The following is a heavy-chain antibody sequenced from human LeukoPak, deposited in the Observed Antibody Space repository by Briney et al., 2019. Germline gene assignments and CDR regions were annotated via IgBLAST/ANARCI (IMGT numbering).Heavy chain of an antibody. D-gene: IGHD3-10*01. CDR1: GFTFSSYA. CDR2: ISRSGETT. Sequence: QPGGSLRLSCAASGFTFSSYAMNWVRQAPGKGLEWVSSISRSGETTHFADSVKGRFTISRVNSKNTPYLQMNNLRSEDTALYYCAKDMNYFGSGSHPFDHWGQGTPVTVSS. CDR3: AKDMNYFGSGSHPFDH. J-gene: IGHJ4*02. V-gene: IGHV3-23*01.